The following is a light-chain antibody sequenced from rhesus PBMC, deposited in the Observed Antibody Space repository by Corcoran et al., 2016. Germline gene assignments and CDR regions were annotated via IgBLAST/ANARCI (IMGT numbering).Light chain of an antibody. V-gene: IGKV1-32*01. CDR3: QQFNDVPLT. CDR2: LAN. J-gene: IGKJ4*01. CDR1: QDITTY. Sequence: DIQMTQSPSSLSASVGDRVTITCRASQDITTYLNWYQQKPGKAPNLLIYLANRLESGVPSRFSGSGSGTECTLTISSLQPEDFATYYCQQFNDVPLTFGGGTKVDIK.